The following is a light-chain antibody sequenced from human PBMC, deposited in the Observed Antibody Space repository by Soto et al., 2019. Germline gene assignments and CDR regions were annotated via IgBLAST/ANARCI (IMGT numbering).Light chain of an antibody. CDR1: EDVSSK. V-gene: IGKV3-15*01. CDR2: DAA. CDR3: LQYYTWPPGT. J-gene: IGKJ1*01. Sequence: IFMTQSPATLSVSPGGRATLSCRASEDVSSKLAWYQQKPGLPPSLVIYDAATRATGIPGRFSGSGSGKDFTLTISGLQSEDFAIYYCLQYYTWPPGTFGQGTKVEI.